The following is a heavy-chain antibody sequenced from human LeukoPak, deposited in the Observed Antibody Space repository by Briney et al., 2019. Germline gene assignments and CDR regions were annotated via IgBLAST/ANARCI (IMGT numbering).Heavy chain of an antibody. J-gene: IGHJ4*02. V-gene: IGHV3-21*01. D-gene: IGHD2-15*01. CDR2: ISSSSSYI. CDR3: ARDRVVFDY. CDR1: GFTFSSYS. Sequence: PGGSLRLSCAASGFTFSSYSMNSVRQAPGKGLEWVSSISSSSSYIYYADSVKGRFTISRDNSKNTLYLQMNSLRAEDTAVYYCARDRVVFDYWGQGTLVTVSS.